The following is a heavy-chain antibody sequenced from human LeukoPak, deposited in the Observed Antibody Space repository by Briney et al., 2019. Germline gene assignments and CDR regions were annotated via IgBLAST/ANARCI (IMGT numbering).Heavy chain of an antibody. Sequence: GASVKVSCKASGGTFSSYAISWVRQAPGQGLEWMGRIIPIFGTANYAQKFQGRVTITTDESTSTAYMELRSLRSDDTAVYYCARGPGGVAARYWGQGTLVTVSS. CDR1: GGTFSSYA. CDR2: IIPIFGTA. V-gene: IGHV1-69*05. D-gene: IGHD6-6*01. CDR3: ARGPGGVAARY. J-gene: IGHJ4*02.